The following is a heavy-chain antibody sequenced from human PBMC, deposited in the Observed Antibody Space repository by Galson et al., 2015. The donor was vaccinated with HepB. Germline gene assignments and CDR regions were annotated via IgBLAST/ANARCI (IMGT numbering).Heavy chain of an antibody. CDR1: GFTFSSYS. J-gene: IGHJ4*02. CDR2: ISSSSVYI. Sequence: SLRLSCAASGFTFSSYSMNWVRQAPGKGLEWVSFISSSSVYIFYADSVKGRFTISRDNAKNTLYLQMNSLRAEDTAVYYCARDFRPPVTDFWSGHPKVFDYWGQGTLVTVSS. V-gene: IGHV3-21*01. D-gene: IGHD3-3*01. CDR3: ARDFRPPVTDFWSGHPKVFDY.